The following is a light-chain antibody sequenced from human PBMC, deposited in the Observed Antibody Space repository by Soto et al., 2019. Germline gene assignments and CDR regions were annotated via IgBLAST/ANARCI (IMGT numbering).Light chain of an antibody. Sequence: TPSPSTLSASVAARVTITCRASQSVSNRLAWYQHKPGQAPRLLIYVTSNRATGIPARFSGSGSGTDYTLTISSLEPEDSAVYYCHQRQSWPRTFGQGTKV. CDR3: HQRQSWPRT. CDR2: VTS. V-gene: IGKV3-11*01. J-gene: IGKJ1*01. CDR1: QSVSNR.